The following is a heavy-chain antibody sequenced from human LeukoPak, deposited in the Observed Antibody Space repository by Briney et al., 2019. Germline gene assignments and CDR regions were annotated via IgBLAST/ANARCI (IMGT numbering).Heavy chain of an antibody. Sequence: TGGSLRLSCAASEFTVSSNYMSWVGQAQGKGLEWVSVIDSGGSTYYADSVKGRFTVSRDNSKNTLYLQMNSLRAEDTAVYYCARDRWFDPWGQGTLVTVSS. J-gene: IGHJ5*02. CDR2: IDSGGST. CDR1: EFTVSSNY. CDR3: ARDRWFDP. V-gene: IGHV3-66*02.